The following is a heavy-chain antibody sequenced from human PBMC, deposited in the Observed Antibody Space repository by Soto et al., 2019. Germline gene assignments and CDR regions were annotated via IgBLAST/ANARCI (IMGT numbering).Heavy chain of an antibody. CDR3: ARRARCSGGSCYSGYNWFDP. D-gene: IGHD2-15*01. V-gene: IGHV4-59*01. CDR1: GGSISSYY. J-gene: IGHJ5*02. CDR2: IYYSGST. Sequence: SETLSLTCTVSGGSISSYYWSWIRQPPGKGLEWIGYIYYSGSTNYNPSLKSRVTISVDTSKNQFSLKLSSVTAADTAVYYCARRARCSGGSCYSGYNWFDPWGQGTLVTVSS.